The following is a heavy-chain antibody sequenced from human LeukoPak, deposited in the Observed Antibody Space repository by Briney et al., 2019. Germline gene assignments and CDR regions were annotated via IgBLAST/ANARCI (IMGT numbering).Heavy chain of an antibody. Sequence: GGSLRLSCAASGFTVSSNYMSWVRQAPGKGLEWVANIKQDGSEKYYVDSVKGRFTISRDNAKNSLYLQMNSLRAEDTAVYYCARRYFDYWGQGTLVTVSS. V-gene: IGHV3-7*01. CDR2: IKQDGSEK. CDR3: ARRYFDY. CDR1: GFTVSSNY. J-gene: IGHJ4*02.